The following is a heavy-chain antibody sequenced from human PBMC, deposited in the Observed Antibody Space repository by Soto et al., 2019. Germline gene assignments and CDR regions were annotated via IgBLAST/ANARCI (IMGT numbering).Heavy chain of an antibody. CDR1: GYTFTGYY. CDR2: INPNSGGT. Sequence: ASVKVSCKASGYTFTGYYMHWVRQAPGQGLEWMGWINPNSGGTNHAQKFQGWVTMTRDTSISTAYMELSRLRSDDTAVYYCARDVGYCSSTSCSDWFDPWGQGTLVTVSS. D-gene: IGHD2-2*03. J-gene: IGHJ5*02. CDR3: ARDVGYCSSTSCSDWFDP. V-gene: IGHV1-2*04.